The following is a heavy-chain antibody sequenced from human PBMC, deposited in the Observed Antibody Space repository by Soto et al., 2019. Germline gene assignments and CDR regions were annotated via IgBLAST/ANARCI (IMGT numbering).Heavy chain of an antibody. CDR3: ARRSSGWYRDY. V-gene: IGHV4-34*01. CDR1: GGSFSGYY. Sequence: SETLSLTCAVYGGSFSGYYWSWIRQPPGKGLEWIGEINHSGSTNYNPSLKSRVTISVDTSKNQFSLKLSSVTAADTAVYYCARRSSGWYRDYWGQGTLVTVSS. J-gene: IGHJ4*02. CDR2: INHSGST. D-gene: IGHD6-19*01.